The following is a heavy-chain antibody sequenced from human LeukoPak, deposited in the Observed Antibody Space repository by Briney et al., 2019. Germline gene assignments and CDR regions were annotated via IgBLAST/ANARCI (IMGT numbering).Heavy chain of an antibody. J-gene: IGHJ3*02. CDR1: GFTFDDYA. Sequence: GGSLRLSCAASGFTFDDYAMHWVRQAPGKGLEWVSGISWNSGSIGYADSVKGRFTISRDNAKNSLYLQMNSLRAEDMALYYCAKGGGLYYDSSGRSYRGAFDIWGQGTMVTVSS. CDR3: AKGGGLYYDSSGRSYRGAFDI. V-gene: IGHV3-9*03. CDR2: ISWNSGSI. D-gene: IGHD3-22*01.